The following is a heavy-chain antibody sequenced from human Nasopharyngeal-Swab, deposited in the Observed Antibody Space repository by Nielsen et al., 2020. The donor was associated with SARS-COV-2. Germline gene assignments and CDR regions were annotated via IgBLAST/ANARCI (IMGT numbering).Heavy chain of an antibody. CDR3: ASTPLDSSGYYYVFHY. D-gene: IGHD3-22*01. CDR1: GFTFSRYT. CDR2: ISYDGGNK. Sequence: GGSLRLSCAASGFTFSRYTMHWVRQAPGKGLEWVAVISYDGGNKYYADSVKGRFTISRDISKNTLYLQMNSLRAEDTAVFYCASTPLDSSGYYYVFHYWGRGTLVTVSS. J-gene: IGHJ4*02. V-gene: IGHV3-30-3*01.